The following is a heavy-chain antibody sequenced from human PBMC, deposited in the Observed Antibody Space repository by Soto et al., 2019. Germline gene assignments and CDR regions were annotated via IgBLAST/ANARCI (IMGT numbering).Heavy chain of an antibody. D-gene: IGHD6-13*01. V-gene: IGHV5-51*01. CDR2: IYPNDSDT. J-gene: IGHJ4*02. Sequence: GESLKISCKGSGYNFTSYWIGWVRQMPGKGLEWMGIIYPNDSDTRYSPSFQGQVTISADKSINTAYLQWRSLKASDTAMYYCASPQLFSTTWIPPIYYWGPGTLVTVSS. CDR3: ASPQLFSTTWIPPIYY. CDR1: GYNFTSYW.